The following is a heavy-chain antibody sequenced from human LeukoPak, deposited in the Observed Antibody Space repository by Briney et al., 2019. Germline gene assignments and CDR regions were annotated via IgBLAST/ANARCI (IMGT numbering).Heavy chain of an antibody. CDR2: INPNSGGT. D-gene: IGHD3-22*01. CDR1: GYTFTGYY. Sequence: ASVKVSCKASGYTFTGYYMHWVRQAPGQGLEWMGWINPNSGGTNYAQKFQGRVTMTRDTSISTGYMELSRLRSDDTAVYYCARGDYYDSSGYFRVPWFDPWGQGTLVTVSS. J-gene: IGHJ5*02. V-gene: IGHV1-2*02. CDR3: ARGDYYDSSGYFRVPWFDP.